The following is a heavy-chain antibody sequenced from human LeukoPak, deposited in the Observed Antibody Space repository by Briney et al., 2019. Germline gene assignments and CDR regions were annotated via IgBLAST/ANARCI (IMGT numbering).Heavy chain of an antibody. D-gene: IGHD6-19*01. CDR3: ATVRSYSSGWYRFFDY. J-gene: IGHJ4*02. CDR2: INPNSGGT. V-gene: IGHV1-2*02. CDR1: GYTFTGYY. Sequence: ASVKVSCTASGYTFTGYYMHWVRQAPGQGLEWMGWINPNSGGTNYAQKFQGRVTMTEDTSTDTAYMELSSLRSEDTAVYYCATVRSYSSGWYRFFDYWGQGTLVTVSS.